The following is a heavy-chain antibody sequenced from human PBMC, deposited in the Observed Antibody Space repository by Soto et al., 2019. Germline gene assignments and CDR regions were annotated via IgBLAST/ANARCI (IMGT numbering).Heavy chain of an antibody. CDR3: ASWSIAVAGRNKLDY. CDR1: GYFFTSYA. D-gene: IGHD6-19*01. V-gene: IGHV1-3*01. CDR2: INAANGHT. J-gene: IGHJ4*02. Sequence: ASVKVSCKASGYFFTSYAIHWVRQAPGPRLEWLGWINAANGHTKYSQNFQGRVIITRDTSANTVYMEVSSLKSGDTAVYYCASWSIAVAGRNKLDYRGQGTRVTVYS.